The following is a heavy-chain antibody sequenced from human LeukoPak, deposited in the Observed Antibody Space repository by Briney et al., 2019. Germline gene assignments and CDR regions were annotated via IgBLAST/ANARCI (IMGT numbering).Heavy chain of an antibody. Sequence: ASVKVSCKASGYTFTGYYMHWVRQAPGQGLEWMGRISPNSGGTNYAQKFQGRVTMTRDTSISTAYMELSRLRSDDTAVYYCARDKEEMATMEIYCFDYWGQGTLVTVSS. CDR3: ARDKEEMATMEIYCFDY. CDR2: ISPNSGGT. J-gene: IGHJ4*02. CDR1: GYTFTGYY. V-gene: IGHV1-2*06. D-gene: IGHD5-24*01.